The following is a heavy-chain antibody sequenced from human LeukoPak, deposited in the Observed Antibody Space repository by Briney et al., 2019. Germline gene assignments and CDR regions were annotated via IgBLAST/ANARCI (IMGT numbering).Heavy chain of an antibody. V-gene: IGHV1-18*01. D-gene: IGHD2-2*01. CDR2: IGVCTGHT. CDR1: GYSFTSYG. Sequence: ASVKVSCKASGYSFTSYGISWVRQAPGQGLEWMGWIGVCTGHTKSAQKVQGRVSMTTDTSTSTAYMELRSLRSDDTAVYYCARDTYSSTSCYPNYYYGMDVWGQGTTVTVSS. J-gene: IGHJ6*02. CDR3: ARDTYSSTSCYPNYYYGMDV.